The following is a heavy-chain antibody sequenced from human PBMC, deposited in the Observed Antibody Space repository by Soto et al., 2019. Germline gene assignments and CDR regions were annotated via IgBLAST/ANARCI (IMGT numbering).Heavy chain of an antibody. CDR1: GGTFSSYA. V-gene: IGHV1-69*13. CDR3: ARMGCSGGSCYSDLYNWFDP. J-gene: IGHJ5*02. Sequence: ASVKVSCKASGGTFSSYAICWVRQAPGQGLEWMGGIIPIFGTANYAQKFQGRVTITADESTSTAYMELSSLRSEDTAVYYCARMGCSGGSCYSDLYNWFDPWGQGTLVTVSS. CDR2: IIPIFGTA. D-gene: IGHD2-15*01.